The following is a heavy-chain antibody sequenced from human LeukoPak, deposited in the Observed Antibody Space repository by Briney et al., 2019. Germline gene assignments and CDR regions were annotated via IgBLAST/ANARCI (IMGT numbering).Heavy chain of an antibody. J-gene: IGHJ4*02. CDR3: AKTTTLDY. D-gene: IGHD1-26*01. V-gene: IGHV3-13*01. CDR2: IYRAGDT. Sequence: GGSLRLSCAASGFTLSTYDMHWVRQPTGEGLEWVSIIYRAGDTYYPGSVKGRFTISRDNAKNSLYLQMNSLRDEDTAVYYCAKTTTLDYWGQGTLVTVSS. CDR1: GFTLSTYD.